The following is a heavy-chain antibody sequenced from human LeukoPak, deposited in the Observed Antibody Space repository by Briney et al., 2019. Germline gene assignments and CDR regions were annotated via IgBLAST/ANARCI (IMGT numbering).Heavy chain of an antibody. J-gene: IGHJ4*02. V-gene: IGHV3-23*01. Sequence: GASLRLSCAASGFIFSNYAMSWVRQAPGKGLEWVSAIGGRDSGTYYADSVRGRFTVSRDDPKNTLYLQMNTLRAEDTAVYYCAKWGDYNILTGYYDSDYWGQGTLVTVSS. CDR2: IGGRDSGT. CDR3: AKWGDYNILTGYYDSDY. D-gene: IGHD3-9*01. CDR1: GFIFSNYA.